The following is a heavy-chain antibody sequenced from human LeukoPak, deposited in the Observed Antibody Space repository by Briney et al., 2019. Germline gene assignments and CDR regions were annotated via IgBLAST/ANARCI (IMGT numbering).Heavy chain of an antibody. CDR2: INPNIGGT. CDR1: GYTFTGYY. Sequence: ASVKVSCKAFGYTFTGYYMHWVRQAPGQGLEWMGWINPNIGGTEYAQKFQGRVTMTRDTSISTLYMDLSRLTSDDTAVYYCARDGVVGSTWKYFDLWGRGTLVTVSS. V-gene: IGHV1-2*02. CDR3: ARDGVVGSTWKYFDL. J-gene: IGHJ2*01. D-gene: IGHD1-1*01.